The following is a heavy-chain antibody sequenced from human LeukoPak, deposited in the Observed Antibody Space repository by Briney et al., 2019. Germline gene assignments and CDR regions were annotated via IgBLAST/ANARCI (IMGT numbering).Heavy chain of an antibody. J-gene: IGHJ4*02. V-gene: IGHV3-23*01. Sequence: GGSLRLSCAASGFTFTSYSMNWVRQAPGKGLEWVSTISGGGGSTYYADSVKGRFTISRDNSKNTLSLQMTSLRAEDTAVYYCAKDYDFWSGYYPLWGQGTLVTVSS. CDR1: GFTFTSYS. CDR2: ISGGGGST. D-gene: IGHD3-3*01. CDR3: AKDYDFWSGYYPL.